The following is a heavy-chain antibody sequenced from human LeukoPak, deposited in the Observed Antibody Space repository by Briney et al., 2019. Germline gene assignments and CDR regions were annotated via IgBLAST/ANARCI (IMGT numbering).Heavy chain of an antibody. CDR1: GFTVSSNY. CDR2: IYSGGST. CDR3: ARLYYYDSSAGDY. V-gene: IGHV3-66*01. Sequence: GGSLRLSCAASGFTVSSNYMSSVRQAPGKGLEWVSVIYSGGSTYYADSVKGRFTISRDNSKNTLYLQMNSLRAEDTAVYYCARLYYYDSSAGDYWGQGTLVTVSS. J-gene: IGHJ4*02. D-gene: IGHD3-22*01.